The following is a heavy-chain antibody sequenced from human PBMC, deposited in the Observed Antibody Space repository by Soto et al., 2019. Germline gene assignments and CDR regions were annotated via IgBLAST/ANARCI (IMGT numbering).Heavy chain of an antibody. CDR3: TTSEGGERWFDP. CDR1: GFTFSNAW. CDR2: IKSKTDGGTT. J-gene: IGHJ5*02. Sequence: GESLKISCAASGFTFSNAWMSWVRQAPGKGLEWVGRIKSKTDGGTTDYAAPVKGRFTISRDDSKNTLYLQMNSLKTEDTAVYYCTTSEGGERWFDPWGQETLVTVSS. V-gene: IGHV3-15*01. D-gene: IGHD1-1*01.